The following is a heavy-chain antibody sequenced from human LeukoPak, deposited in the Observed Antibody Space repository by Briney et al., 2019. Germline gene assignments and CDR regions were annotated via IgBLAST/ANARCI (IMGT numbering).Heavy chain of an antibody. CDR3: ARDRVEYSYAHNFDY. CDR2: IIPIFGTA. Sequence: SVKVSCKASGGTFSSYAISWVRQAPGQGLEWMGRIIPIFGTANYAQKFQGRVTITTDGSTSTAYMELSSLRSEDTAVYYCARDRVEYSYAHNFDYWGQGTLVTVSS. J-gene: IGHJ4*02. V-gene: IGHV1-69*05. D-gene: IGHD5-18*01. CDR1: GGTFSSYA.